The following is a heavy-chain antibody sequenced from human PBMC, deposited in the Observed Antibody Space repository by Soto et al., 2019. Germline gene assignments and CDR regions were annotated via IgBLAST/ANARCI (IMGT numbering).Heavy chain of an antibody. D-gene: IGHD1-26*01. CDR2: ISAYNGNT. Sequence: ASVKVSCKASGYTFTSYGISWVRQAPGQGLEWMGWISAYNGNTNYAQKLQGRVTMTTDTTTSTAYMELRSLRSDDTDVYYCAQRLSGSAQYYFDYWGQGTLVTVSS. V-gene: IGHV1-18*01. CDR3: AQRLSGSAQYYFDY. CDR1: GYTFTSYG. J-gene: IGHJ4*02.